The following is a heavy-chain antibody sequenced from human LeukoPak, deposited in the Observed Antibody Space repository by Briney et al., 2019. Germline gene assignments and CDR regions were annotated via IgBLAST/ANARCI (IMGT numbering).Heavy chain of an antibody. J-gene: IGHJ6*02. V-gene: IGHV4-34*01. D-gene: IGHD2-15*01. CDR1: GGSFSGYY. CDR3: ARGRVVATTPLVAVAPRGMDV. CDR2: INHSGST. Sequence: SETLSLTCAVYGGSFSGYYWSWIRQPPGKGLEWIGEINHSGSTNYNPSLKSRVTISVDTSKNQFSLKLSSVTAADTAVYYCARGRVVATTPLVAVAPRGMDVWGQGTTVTVSS.